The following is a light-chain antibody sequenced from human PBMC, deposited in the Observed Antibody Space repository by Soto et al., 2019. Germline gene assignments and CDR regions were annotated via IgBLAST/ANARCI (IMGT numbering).Light chain of an antibody. CDR2: AAS. J-gene: IGKJ4*01. CDR3: QQSMTAPLT. CDR1: RNINMY. Sequence: DIQLTQSQSSLSASVGDRVTITCRASRNINMYLNWYQVEPGKAPKLLIYAASSSQSGVPSRFSGSGSGTDFTLTIAGLQPEDSATYFCQQSMTAPLTFGGGTKVEIK. V-gene: IGKV1-39*01.